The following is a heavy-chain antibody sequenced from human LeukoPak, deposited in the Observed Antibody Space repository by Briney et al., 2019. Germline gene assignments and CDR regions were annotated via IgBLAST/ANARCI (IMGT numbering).Heavy chain of an antibody. CDR2: ISNGGDST. J-gene: IGHJ4*02. CDR3: AKDTSIGRYCTNGVCSPFDY. D-gene: IGHD2-8*01. Sequence: GGSLRPSCAASGFTFSSCAMSWVRQAPGKGLEWVSGISNGGDSTYYADSVKGRFTISRDNSKNTLYLQMNSLRAEDTAVYYCAKDTSIGRYCTNGVCSPFDYWGQGTLVTVSS. V-gene: IGHV3-23*01. CDR1: GFTFSSCA.